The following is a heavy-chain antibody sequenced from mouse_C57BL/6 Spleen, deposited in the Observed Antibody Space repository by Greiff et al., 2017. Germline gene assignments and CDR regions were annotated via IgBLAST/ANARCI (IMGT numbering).Heavy chain of an antibody. CDR3: GGKGENYGYGGVSFAG. CDR2: IWSGGSK. CDR1: GFSLTSYG. J-gene: IGHJ3*01. Sequence: QVQLKESGPGLVQPSQCLSITCTASGFSLTSYGVHWVRQSPGKGLEWLGVIWSGGSKAYNAAFISRLSISKDNSKSQVFFKMNSLQAADTAIYYCGGKGENYGYGGVSFAGWGQGTLVTVSA. D-gene: IGHD2-2*01. V-gene: IGHV2-2*01.